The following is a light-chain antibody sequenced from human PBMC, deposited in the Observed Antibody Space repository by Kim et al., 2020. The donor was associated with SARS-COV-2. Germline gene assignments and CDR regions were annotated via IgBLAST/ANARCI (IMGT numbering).Light chain of an antibody. J-gene: IGKJ1*01. V-gene: IGKV3-20*01. CDR1: QTVRHNY. CDR3: QRYGPSPA. CDR2: DAS. Sequence: EIVLTQSPGALSLSPGERATLSCRARQTVRHNYLAWYQHKPGQAPRLLIYDASTRATGIPDRFSGSGSGTYFTLTISRLEPGDYGVYYCQRYGPSPAFGQGTKVDIK.